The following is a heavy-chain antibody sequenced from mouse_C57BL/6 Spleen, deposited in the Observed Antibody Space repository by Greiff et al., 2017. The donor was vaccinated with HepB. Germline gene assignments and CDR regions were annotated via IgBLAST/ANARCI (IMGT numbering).Heavy chain of an antibody. CDR2: INPGSGGT. Sequence: QVQLQQSGAELVRPGTSVKVSCKASGYAFTNYLIEWVKQRPGQGLEWIGVINPGSGGTNYNEKFKGKATLTADKSSSTAYMQLSSLTSEDSAVYFCAMTGTSGFAYWGQGTLVTVSA. CDR3: AMTGTSGFAY. J-gene: IGHJ3*01. V-gene: IGHV1-54*01. D-gene: IGHD4-1*01. CDR1: GYAFTNYL.